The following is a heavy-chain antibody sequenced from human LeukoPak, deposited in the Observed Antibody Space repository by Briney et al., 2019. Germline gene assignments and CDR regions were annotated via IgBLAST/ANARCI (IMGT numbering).Heavy chain of an antibody. CDR2: IIPILGIA. D-gene: IGHD1-14*01. V-gene: IGHV1-69*04. CDR1: GGTFSSYA. J-gene: IGHJ4*02. CDR3: AREYKTLAATSN. Sequence: ASVKVSCKASGGTFSSYAISWVRQAPGQGLEWMGRIIPILGIANYAQKFQGRVTITADKSTSTAYMELSSLRAEDTAVYYCAREYKTLAATSNWGQGALVTVSS.